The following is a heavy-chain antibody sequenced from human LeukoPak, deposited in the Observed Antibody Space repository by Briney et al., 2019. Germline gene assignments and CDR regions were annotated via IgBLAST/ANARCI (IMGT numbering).Heavy chain of an antibody. J-gene: IGHJ3*02. V-gene: IGHV3-72*01. Sequence: GGSLRLSCAASGFTFSDHDMDWVRQAPGKGLQWVGRSRNTASIYTTKYAASVKGRFTISRDDSQNTLFLQMNSLKTEDTVVYYCTTRRPDAFDIWGQGTMVTVSS. D-gene: IGHD1-1*01. CDR3: TTRRPDAFDI. CDR1: GFTFSDHD. CDR2: SRNTASIYTT.